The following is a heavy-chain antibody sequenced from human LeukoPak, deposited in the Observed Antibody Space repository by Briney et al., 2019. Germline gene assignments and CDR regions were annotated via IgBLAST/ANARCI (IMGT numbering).Heavy chain of an antibody. J-gene: IGHJ3*02. Sequence: ASVKVSCKASGYTFTGYYMHWVRQAPGQGLEWMGWINPNSGNTGSAQKFQGRVTITRDTSISTAYMELSSLRSEDTAVYYCARAADPSNAFDIWGQGTMLTVSS. CDR3: ARAADPSNAFDI. V-gene: IGHV1-8*03. CDR1: GYTFTGYY. CDR2: INPNSGNT. D-gene: IGHD6-19*01.